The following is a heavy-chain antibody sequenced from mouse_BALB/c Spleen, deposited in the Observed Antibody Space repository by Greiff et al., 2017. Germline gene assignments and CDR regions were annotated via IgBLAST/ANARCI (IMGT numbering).Heavy chain of an antibody. V-gene: IGHV3-8*02. D-gene: IGHD1-1*01. CDR3: AREATVAFDY. Sequence: EVQLQESGPSLVKPSQTLSLTCSVTGDSLTSGYWNWIRKFPGNQLEYMGYISYSGSTYYNPSLKSRISITRDTSKNQYYLQLNSVTTEDTATYYCAREATVAFDYWGQGTTLTVSS. CDR2: ISYSGST. CDR1: GDSLTSGY. J-gene: IGHJ2*01.